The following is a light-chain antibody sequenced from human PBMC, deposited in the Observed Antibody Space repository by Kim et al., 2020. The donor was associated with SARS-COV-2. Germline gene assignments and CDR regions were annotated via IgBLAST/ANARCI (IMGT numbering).Light chain of an antibody. CDR2: DNN. V-gene: IGLV1-51*01. CDR1: SSSIGYNF. J-gene: IGLJ2*01. CDR3: GSWDSSMSAVV. Sequence: KVSSSSSGSSSSIGYNFVSWYQQLPGTAAQLLIYDNNTRPAGIPDLFAGSKSGPSALLCITGLQTGDEADYYCGSWDSSMSAVVFGGGTQLTVL.